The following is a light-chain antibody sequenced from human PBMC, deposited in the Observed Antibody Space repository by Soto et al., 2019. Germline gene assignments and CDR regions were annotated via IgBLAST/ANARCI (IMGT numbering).Light chain of an antibody. CDR1: QSVYNY. CDR3: QHRSNWPLT. J-gene: IGKJ4*01. V-gene: IGKV3-11*01. Sequence: EIVLTQSPATLSLSPGERATLSCRASQSVYNYLAWYQQKPGQAPRLLIYDASNRATGIPARFSGSGSGTDFTLTIGSLEPEDSAVYYCQHRSNWPLTFGGGTKVEI. CDR2: DAS.